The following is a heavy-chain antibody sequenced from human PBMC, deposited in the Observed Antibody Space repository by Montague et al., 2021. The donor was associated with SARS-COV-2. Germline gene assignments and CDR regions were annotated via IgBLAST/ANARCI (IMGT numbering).Heavy chain of an antibody. CDR1: GGSFSGYY. V-gene: IGHV4-34*01. J-gene: IGHJ4*02. Sequence: SETLSLTCAVYGGSFSGYYWSWIHQPPEKGLEWIGEINQSGRTNNNPSLKSRVIISVDTSKNQFSLKLSSATAADTAVYYCARRGSSVWGVTVSAELDYWGQGILVIVSS. D-gene: IGHD3-10*01. CDR3: ARRGSSVWGVTVSAELDY. CDR2: INQSGRT.